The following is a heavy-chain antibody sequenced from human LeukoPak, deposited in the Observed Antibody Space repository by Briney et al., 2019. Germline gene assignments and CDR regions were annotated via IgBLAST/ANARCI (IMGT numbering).Heavy chain of an antibody. Sequence: GRSLRLSCAASGFTFSNYGMHWVRQAPGKGLEWVAIISYDGSNTYYADSVKGRFTISRDDANNALYLQLNSLRAEDTAVYYCARGPGRVAVPATGSFDIWGQGTMVTVSS. V-gene: IGHV3-33*08. CDR2: ISYDGSNT. J-gene: IGHJ3*02. CDR3: ARGPGRVAVPATGSFDI. CDR1: GFTFSNYG. D-gene: IGHD6-19*01.